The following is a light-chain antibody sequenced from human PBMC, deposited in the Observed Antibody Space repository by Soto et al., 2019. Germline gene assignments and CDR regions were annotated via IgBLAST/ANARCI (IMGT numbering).Light chain of an antibody. V-gene: IGKV1-9*01. CDR2: AAS. CDR3: QQLNSYPS. Sequence: SQLTQSPSFLSAAVGDRVTITCRASQGISSYLAWYQQKPGKAPKLLIYAASTLQSGVPSRFSGSGSGTEFTLTISSLQPEDFATYYCQQLNSYPSFGGGTKVDIK. J-gene: IGKJ4*01. CDR1: QGISSY.